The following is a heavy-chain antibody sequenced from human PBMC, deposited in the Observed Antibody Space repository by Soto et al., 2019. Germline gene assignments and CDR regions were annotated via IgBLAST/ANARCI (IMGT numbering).Heavy chain of an antibody. CDR1: GFTFDNYA. D-gene: IGHD1-26*01. CDR3: VMGNHFDH. J-gene: IGHJ4*02. Sequence: EVQLLEWGGGLVQPGGSLRLSCAASGFTFDNYAMSWVRQPPGTGLDWVPTISNSGGTIYYADSVRGRFTISRDNSKNTVYVQMNNLRAEDTAVYYCVMGNHFDHWGQGTLVTVSS. CDR2: ISNSGGTI. V-gene: IGHV3-23*01.